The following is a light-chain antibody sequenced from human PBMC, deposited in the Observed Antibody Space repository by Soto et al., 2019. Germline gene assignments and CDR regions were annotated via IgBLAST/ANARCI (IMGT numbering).Light chain of an antibody. J-gene: IGLJ2*01. CDR1: NSDVGGYNY. Sequence: QSVLTQPRSVSGSPGQSVTISCTGTNSDVGGYNYVSWYQQHPGKAPKLMIYDVSKRPSGVPDRFSGSKSGNTASLTISGLQAEDEADYYCCSYAGSSTTPFGGGTKVTVL. CDR3: CSYAGSSTTP. V-gene: IGLV2-11*01. CDR2: DVS.